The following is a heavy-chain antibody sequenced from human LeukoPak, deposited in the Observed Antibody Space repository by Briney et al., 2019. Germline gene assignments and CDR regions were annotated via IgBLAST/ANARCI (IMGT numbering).Heavy chain of an antibody. Sequence: ASVKVSFTASAYTFTSYAMHWVRQAPGQRLEWMGWINAGNGSTKYSQKFQGRVTITRDTSASTAYMELSSLRSEDTAVYYCARWNNYYGSGSYYFDYWGQGTLVTVSS. J-gene: IGHJ4*02. V-gene: IGHV1-3*01. CDR2: INAGNGST. CDR3: ARWNNYYGSGSYYFDY. D-gene: IGHD3-10*01. CDR1: AYTFTSYA.